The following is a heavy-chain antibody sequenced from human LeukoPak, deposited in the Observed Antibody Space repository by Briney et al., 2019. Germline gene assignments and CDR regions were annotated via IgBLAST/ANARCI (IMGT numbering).Heavy chain of an antibody. D-gene: IGHD5-12*01. CDR1: GFTFSSYA. Sequence: GRSLRLSCAASGFTFSSYAMHWVRQAPGKGLEWVAVISYDGSNKYYADSVKGRFTISRDNSKNTLYLQMNSLRAEDTAVYYCAREMVDIVATTHFDYWGQGTLVTVSS. CDR3: AREMVDIVATTHFDY. J-gene: IGHJ4*02. CDR2: ISYDGSNK. V-gene: IGHV3-30*04.